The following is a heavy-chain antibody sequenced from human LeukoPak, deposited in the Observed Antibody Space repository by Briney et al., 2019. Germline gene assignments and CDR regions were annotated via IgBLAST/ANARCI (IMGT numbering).Heavy chain of an antibody. D-gene: IGHD4-11*01. V-gene: IGHV1-2*02. CDR2: IKGDSGIP. J-gene: IGHJ3*01. CDR3: ARELQYSREGYAFDL. Sequence: ASVKVSCKASGYMFTGHYMHWVRQAPGQGLEFLAWIKGDSGIPKYAQKFQGRVTLTRDTSISTAYMELTELTSDDTAVYYCARELQYSREGYAFDLWGQGTMLTVSS. CDR1: GYMFTGHY.